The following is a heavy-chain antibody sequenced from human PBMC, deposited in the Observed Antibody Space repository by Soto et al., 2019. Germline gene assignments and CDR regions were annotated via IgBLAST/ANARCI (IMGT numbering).Heavy chain of an antibody. D-gene: IGHD2-2*01. CDR2: ISYDGVNK. CDR1: GFTFSTYA. J-gene: IGHJ6*02. V-gene: IGHV3-30-3*01. CDR3: ARDQVSGHCSSTSCYPLYGMDV. Sequence: QVHLVASGGGVVQPGRSLRLSCAASGFTFSTYAMHWVRQAPGKGLEWVAVISYDGVNKYNADSVKGRFTISRDNSQNTLYLQMNSLRAEDTAIYYCARDQVSGHCSSTSCYPLYGMDVWGQGTTVTVSS.